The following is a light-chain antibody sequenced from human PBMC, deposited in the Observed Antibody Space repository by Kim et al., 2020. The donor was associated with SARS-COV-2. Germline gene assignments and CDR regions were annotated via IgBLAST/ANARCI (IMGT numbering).Light chain of an antibody. Sequence: PGEPATYSCEGDTIGLKGVLWHQRNPGRAPVTVIYYDDDPPPGIPEQFSGSSSGRTATLTISWVEAGDEADYYCQVWDSKTNHWIFGGGTQLTVL. CDR2: YDD. V-gene: IGLV3-21*04. CDR3: QVWDSKTNHWI. CDR1: TIGLKG. J-gene: IGLJ2*01.